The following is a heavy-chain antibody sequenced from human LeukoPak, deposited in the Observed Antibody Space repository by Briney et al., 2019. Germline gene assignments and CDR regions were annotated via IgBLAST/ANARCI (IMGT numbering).Heavy chain of an antibody. V-gene: IGHV4-39*01. J-gene: IGHJ6*03. CDR3: ARQSNGYSYGYYYYYYYMDV. CDR2: IYYSGST. CDR1: GGSINSGNYY. D-gene: IGHD5-18*01. Sequence: SETLSLTCSVSGGSINSGNYYWGWIRQPPGKGLEWIGSIYYSGSTYYNPSLKSRITISVNTSKKQLSLKLSSVAAADTAVYYCARQSNGYSYGYYYYYYYMDVWGKGTTVTVSS.